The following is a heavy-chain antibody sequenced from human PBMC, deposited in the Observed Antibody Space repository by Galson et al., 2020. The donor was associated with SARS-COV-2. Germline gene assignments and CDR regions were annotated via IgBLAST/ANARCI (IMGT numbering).Heavy chain of an antibody. J-gene: IGHJ5*02. Sequence: SQTLSLTCDISGDSVSSNTWNWVRQSPSRGLEWLGRTYYRSKWYNDYAVFVKSRITINPDTSKNQFSLQLTSVTPEDTAIYYCVRGGWSSSCWYGRTAMWFAPWGQGTLVTVCS. CDR3: VRGGWSSSCWYGRTAMWFAP. D-gene: IGHD6-13*01. CDR2: TYYRSKWYN. V-gene: IGHV6-1*01. CDR1: GDSVSSNT.